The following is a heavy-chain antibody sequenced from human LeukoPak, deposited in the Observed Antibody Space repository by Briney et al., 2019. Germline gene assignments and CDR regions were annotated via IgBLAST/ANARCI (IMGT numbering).Heavy chain of an antibody. CDR2: IKDDGRQK. V-gene: IGHV3-7*01. D-gene: IGHD3-16*01. CDR1: GFTFRAYW. CDR3: ARDGGGGFDS. Sequence: GGSLRLSCVASGFTFRAYWMTWVRQAPGKGLEWVANIKDDGRQKYYVDSVKGLFTTSRDNAQNSLYLQMNSLRVEDTAVYYCARDGGGGFDSWGQGTLVTVSS. J-gene: IGHJ4*02.